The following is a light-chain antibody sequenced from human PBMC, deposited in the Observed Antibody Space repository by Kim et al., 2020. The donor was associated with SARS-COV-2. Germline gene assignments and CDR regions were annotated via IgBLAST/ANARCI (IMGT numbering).Light chain of an antibody. Sequence: QPVLTQSPSASGTPGQRVTISCSGSNFNIGRNSVNWYQQLPGTAPKLLIYSNNQRPLGVPDRFSASKSGTSASLAISGLQSEDEADYYCAAWDDSLNGYAFATGTKVTVL. J-gene: IGLJ1*01. CDR1: NFNIGRNS. CDR3: AAWDDSLNGYA. CDR2: SNN. V-gene: IGLV1-44*01.